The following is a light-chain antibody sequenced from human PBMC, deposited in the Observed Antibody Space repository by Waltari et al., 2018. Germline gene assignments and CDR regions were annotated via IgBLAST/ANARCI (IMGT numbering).Light chain of an antibody. J-gene: IGLJ3*02. V-gene: IGLV1-44*01. CDR2: GDN. CDR1: LSHTERNT. CDR3: AGWDDSLNGPV. Sequence: QSVLTQPPSASGTPGQRVTIPCSGRLSHTERNTANWYRPPPGPAPNLLIYGDNQRPSGVPDRFSGSKSGTSASLAISGLQSADEADYYCAGWDDSLNGPVFGGGTKLTVL.